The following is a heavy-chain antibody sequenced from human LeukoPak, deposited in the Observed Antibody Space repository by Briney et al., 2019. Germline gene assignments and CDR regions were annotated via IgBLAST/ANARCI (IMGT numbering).Heavy chain of an antibody. J-gene: IGHJ4*02. CDR2: ISYDGSNK. Sequence: GGSLRLSCAASGFTFSSYGMHWVRQAPGKGLEWVAVISYDGSNKYYADSVKGRFTISRDNSKNTLYLQMNSLRAEDTAVYYCALPSYGLYWGQGTLVTVSS. CDR1: GFTFSSYG. CDR3: ALPSYGLY. V-gene: IGHV3-30*03. D-gene: IGHD2-8*01.